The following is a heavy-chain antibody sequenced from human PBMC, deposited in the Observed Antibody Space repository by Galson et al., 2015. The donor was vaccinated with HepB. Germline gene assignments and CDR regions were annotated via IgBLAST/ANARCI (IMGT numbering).Heavy chain of an antibody. V-gene: IGHV3-7*01. CDR1: GFTFSSYW. J-gene: IGHJ4*02. D-gene: IGHD7-27*01. CDR2: IKQDGSEK. CDR3: ARRGEAWGYYFDY. Sequence: SLRLSCAASGFTFSSYWMGWVRQAPGKGLEWVANIKQDGSEKYYVDSVKGRFTISRDNAKNSLYLQMNSLRAEDTAVYYCARRGEAWGYYFDYWGQGTLVTVSS.